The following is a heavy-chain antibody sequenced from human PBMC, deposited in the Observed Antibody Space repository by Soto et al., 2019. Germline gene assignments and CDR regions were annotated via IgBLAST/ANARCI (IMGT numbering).Heavy chain of an antibody. D-gene: IGHD2-8*01. CDR2: IYYSGST. V-gene: IGHV4-61*01. J-gene: IGHJ6*02. CDR1: GGSVSSGSYY. Sequence: QVQLQESGPGLVKPSETLSLTCTVSGGSVSSGSYYWSWIRQPPGKGLEWIGSIYYSGSTNYNPSLKSRVTISLDTSKHPFSLKLSSLTAADTAVYYCARGTRAYGMDIWGQGTTVTVSS. CDR3: ARGTRAYGMDI.